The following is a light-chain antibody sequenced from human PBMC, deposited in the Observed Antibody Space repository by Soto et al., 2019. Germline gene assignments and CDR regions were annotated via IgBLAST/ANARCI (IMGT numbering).Light chain of an antibody. CDR2: TNN. V-gene: IGLV1-44*01. J-gene: IGLJ3*02. CDR1: SSNIGSNT. CDR3: AAWDDSLNGLV. Sequence: QLVLTQPPSASGTPGQRVTISCSGSSSNIGSNTVNWYQQLPGTAPKLLIYTNNQRPSGVPDRFCGSKSGTSASLAISGLQSEDEADYYCAAWDDSLNGLVFGGGTKLTVL.